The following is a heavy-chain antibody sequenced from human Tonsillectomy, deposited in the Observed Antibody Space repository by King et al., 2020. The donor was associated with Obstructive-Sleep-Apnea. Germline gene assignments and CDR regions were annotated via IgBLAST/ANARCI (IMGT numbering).Heavy chain of an antibody. Sequence: VQLVESGGGLVKPGGSLRLSCAASGFTFSSYSMNWVRQAPGKGLEWVSSISSSSSYIYYADTVKGRFTISRDNAKNSLYRQMNSLRAEDTAVYYCARGIVVVPAAMRYWGQGTLVTVSS. CDR3: ARGIVVVPAAMRY. J-gene: IGHJ4*02. D-gene: IGHD2-2*01. CDR2: ISSSSSYI. V-gene: IGHV3-21*01. CDR1: GFTFSSYS.